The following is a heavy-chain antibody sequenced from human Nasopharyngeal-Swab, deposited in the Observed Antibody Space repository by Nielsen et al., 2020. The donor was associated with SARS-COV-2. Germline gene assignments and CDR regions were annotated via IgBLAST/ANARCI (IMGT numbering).Heavy chain of an antibody. Sequence: GESLKISCAASGFTFSSYEVNWVRQAPGKGLEWVSSISSSGSYMYYTDSMKGRFTMSRDNAKNSLYLQMNSLRAEDTAVYYCASDSRYWGQGTLVTVSS. V-gene: IGHV3-21*01. CDR2: ISSSGSYM. J-gene: IGHJ4*02. CDR3: ASDSRY. D-gene: IGHD2-2*01. CDR1: GFTFSSYE.